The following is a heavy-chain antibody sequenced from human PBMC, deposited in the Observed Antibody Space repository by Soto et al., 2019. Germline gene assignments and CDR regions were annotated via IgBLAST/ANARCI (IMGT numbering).Heavy chain of an antibody. CDR3: ARGVLMITRGAFHA. CDR2: ISHSGTS. D-gene: IGHD3-10*01. Sequence: QVQLQGSGTGLVKPSGTLSLTCAVSGGSISSSHWWTWVRQSQGQGLEYIGAISHSGTSTFNPCLKSRGTLSVHKSTNPFSLTLTSLPAADTCVYYCARGVLMITRGAFHAWGQGTLVIVSS. J-gene: IGHJ3*01. V-gene: IGHV4-4*02. CDR1: GGSISSSHW.